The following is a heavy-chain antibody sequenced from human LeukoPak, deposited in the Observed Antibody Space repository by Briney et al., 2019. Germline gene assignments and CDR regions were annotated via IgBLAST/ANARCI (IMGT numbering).Heavy chain of an antibody. V-gene: IGHV4-4*02. CDR1: GDSINSLDL. D-gene: IGHD3-22*01. CDR2: MYLSGTT. Sequence: SETLSLTCTVSGDSINSLDLWSWVRQPPGKGLEWIGEMYLSGTTHSNPSVKSRVTISIDKSKNQFFLNLSSVIAADTAVYYCAGLVGRYSSGLYYYYFDYWGQGTLVTVSS. J-gene: IGHJ4*02. CDR3: AGLVGRYSSGLYYYYFDY.